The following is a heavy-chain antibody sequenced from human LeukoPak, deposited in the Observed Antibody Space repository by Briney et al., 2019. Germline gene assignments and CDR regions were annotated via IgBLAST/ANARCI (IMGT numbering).Heavy chain of an antibody. J-gene: IGHJ4*02. CDR1: GFTFTDHY. V-gene: IGHV1-2*02. CDR2: IGPHSTFT. CDR3: VREGEGPLSKDFDY. D-gene: IGHD2/OR15-2a*01. Sequence: ASVTVSCKSSGFTFTDHYIHWVRQGPGRGLEWMGYIGPHSTFTSSPQEFQGRVTMTRDASMSTAYMELTRLTSGDTAVYYCVREGEGPLSKDFDYWGQGTLVTVSS.